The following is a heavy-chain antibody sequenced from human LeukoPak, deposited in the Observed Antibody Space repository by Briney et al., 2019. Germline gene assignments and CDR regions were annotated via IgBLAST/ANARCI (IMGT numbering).Heavy chain of an antibody. Sequence: GGSLRLSCAASGFTFSSYAMSWVCQAPGKGLEWVSLISSTGGTTYYADFVKGRFTISRDNSENTPYLQMKSLRAEDTAVYYCSTSRLLQSFDCWGQGTLVPVSS. CDR3: STSRLLQSFDC. J-gene: IGHJ4*02. V-gene: IGHV3-23*01. CDR1: GFTFSSYA. CDR2: ISSTGGTT. D-gene: IGHD2-21*02.